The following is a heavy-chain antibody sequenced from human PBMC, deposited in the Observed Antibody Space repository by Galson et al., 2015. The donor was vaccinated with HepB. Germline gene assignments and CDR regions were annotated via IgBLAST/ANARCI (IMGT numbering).Heavy chain of an antibody. CDR1: GFTLSTYE. D-gene: IGHD3-10*01. J-gene: IGHJ4*02. Sequence: SLRLSCAASGFTLSTYEMNWVRQAPGKGLEWVSYSSSSGTTLSYADSVKGRFTISRDNAKNTLSLQMDSLRVEDTAVYYCASAYYIMGPFDNRGQGTLVTVSS. CDR3: ASAYYIMGPFDN. V-gene: IGHV3-48*03. CDR2: SSSSGTTL.